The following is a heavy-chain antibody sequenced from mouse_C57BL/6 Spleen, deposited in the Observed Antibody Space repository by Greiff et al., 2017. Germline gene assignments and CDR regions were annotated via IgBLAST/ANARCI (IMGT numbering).Heavy chain of an antibody. CDR1: GYSFTGYY. V-gene: IGHV1-42*01. CDR3: ARGNYYDYDWFAY. J-gene: IGHJ3*01. CDR2: INPSTGGT. Sequence: VQLKESGPELVKPGASVKISCKASGYSFTGYYMNWVKQSPEKSLEWIGEINPSTGGTTYNQKFKAKATLTVDKSSSTAYMQLKSLTSEDSAVYYCARGNYYDYDWFAYWGQGTLVTVSA. D-gene: IGHD2-4*01.